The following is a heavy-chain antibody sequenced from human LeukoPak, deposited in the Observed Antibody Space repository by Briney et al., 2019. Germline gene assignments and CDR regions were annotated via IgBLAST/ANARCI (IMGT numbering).Heavy chain of an antibody. V-gene: IGHV4-39*01. D-gene: IGHD2-15*01. CDR3: VRHFLRFGGSLNWFSP. CDR2: MYYSGNT. CDR1: GRSISGSGDY. Sequence: PSETLSLTCTVSGRSISGSGDYWAWVRQPPGKGLEWIGSMYYSGNTYYNPSLRSRVTISVDTSKNQFSLKLSSVTAAETAVYYCVRHFLRFGGSLNWFSPWGPGALVTVSS. J-gene: IGHJ5*02.